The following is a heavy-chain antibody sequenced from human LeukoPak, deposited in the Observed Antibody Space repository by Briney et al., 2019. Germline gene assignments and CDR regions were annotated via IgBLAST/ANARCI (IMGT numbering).Heavy chain of an antibody. CDR3: AREGRGYDFWSGYYRNYYYYMDV. D-gene: IGHD3-3*01. CDR1: GGSISSSSYY. Sequence: PSETLSLTCTVSGGSISSSSYYWGWIRQPPGKGLEWIGSIYYSGSTYYNPSLKSRATISVDTSKNQFSLKLSSVTAADTAVYYCAREGRGYDFWSGYYRNYYYYMDVWGKGTTVTVSS. V-gene: IGHV4-39*07. CDR2: IYYSGST. J-gene: IGHJ6*03.